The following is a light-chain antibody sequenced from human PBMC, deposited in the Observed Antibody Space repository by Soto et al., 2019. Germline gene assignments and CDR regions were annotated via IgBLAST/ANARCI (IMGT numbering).Light chain of an antibody. CDR2: GAS. CDR1: QSVDSNY. V-gene: IGKV3-20*01. J-gene: IGKJ1*01. Sequence: EIVLTQSPGTLSLSPGEEATLSCRASQSVDSNYLAWYQQKPGQAPRLLIYGASSRATGIPDRFSGSGSGTDFTLTISRLEPEDFAVYYCQQYGSSPLTFGQGTKVDIK. CDR3: QQYGSSPLT.